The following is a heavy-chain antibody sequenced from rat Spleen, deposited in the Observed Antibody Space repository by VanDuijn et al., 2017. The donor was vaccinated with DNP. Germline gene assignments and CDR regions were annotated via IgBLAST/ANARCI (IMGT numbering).Heavy chain of an antibody. J-gene: IGHJ3*01. CDR1: GFTFSNYG. CDR2: LSYNGGTP. CDR3: ARHRTIMPYYYAMDA. V-gene: IGHV5-29*01. D-gene: IGHD1-12*01. Sequence: EVQLVESGGGLVQPGRSLKLSCAASGFTFSNYGMAWVRQAPTKGLEWVATLSYNGGTPYYRDSVKGRFTISRDNAQSTLYLQMDSLRSEDTATYYCARHRTIMPYYYAMDAWGQGTLVTVSS.